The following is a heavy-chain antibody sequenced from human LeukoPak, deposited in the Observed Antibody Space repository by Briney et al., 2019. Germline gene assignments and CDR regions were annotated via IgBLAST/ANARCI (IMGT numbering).Heavy chain of an antibody. J-gene: IGHJ4*02. V-gene: IGHV4-39*07. CDR3: ARQSKLLEFGESPGGYYFDY. CDR1: GGSISSSSYY. CDR2: IYYSGST. Sequence: SETLSLTCTVSGGSISSSSYYWGWIRQPPGKGLEWIGSIYYSGSTYYNPSLKSRVTISVDTSKNQFSLKLSSVTAADTAVYYCARQSKLLEFGESPGGYYFDYWGQGTLVTVSS. D-gene: IGHD3-10*01.